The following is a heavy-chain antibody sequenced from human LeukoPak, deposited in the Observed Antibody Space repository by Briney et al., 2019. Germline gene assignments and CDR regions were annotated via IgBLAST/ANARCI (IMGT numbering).Heavy chain of an antibody. J-gene: IGHJ4*02. D-gene: IGHD3-22*01. Sequence: PGGSLRLSCAASGFTFSSYAMSWVRQAPGKGLEWVSAISGSGGSTYYADSVKGRFTISRDNSKNTLYLQMYSLRAEDAAVYYCATGLGSSGYYYYFDYWGQGTLVTVSS. CDR2: ISGSGGST. CDR1: GFTFSSYA. V-gene: IGHV3-23*01. CDR3: ATGLGSSGYYYYFDY.